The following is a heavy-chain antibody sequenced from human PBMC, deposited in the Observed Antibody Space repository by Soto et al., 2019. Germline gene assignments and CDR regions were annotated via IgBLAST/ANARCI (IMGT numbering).Heavy chain of an antibody. J-gene: IGHJ6*02. CDR3: AKEGGSGHYYYYGMDV. CDR1: GYPFTTYG. V-gene: IGHV1-18*01. Sequence: QVQLMQSGAEVKKPGASVRVSCKASGYPFTTYGISWVRQAPGQGPEWMGWISGYNDDRNYAQKFRGRVTMTIDTSTSTAFMDLRSLRPDDSAVYYCAKEGGSGHYYYYGMDVWGQGTTVTVSS. CDR2: ISGYNDDR. D-gene: IGHD3-10*01.